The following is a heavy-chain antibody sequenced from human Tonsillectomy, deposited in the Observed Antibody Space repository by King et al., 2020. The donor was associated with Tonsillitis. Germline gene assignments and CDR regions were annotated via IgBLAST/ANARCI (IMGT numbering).Heavy chain of an antibody. V-gene: IGHV3-48*01. CDR3: ARGEQYFDFWSGYNYLDA. D-gene: IGHD3-3*01. J-gene: IGHJ5*02. CDR1: GFTFSSYS. Sequence: VQLVESGVGLVQPGGSLRLSCAASGFTFSSYSMNWVRQAPGKGLEWISYITSTTNSIYYADSVRGRFTISRDNAKNSLYMQMNSLRAEDTAVYFCARGEQYFDFWSGYNYLDAWGQGTLVTVSS. CDR2: ITSTTNSI.